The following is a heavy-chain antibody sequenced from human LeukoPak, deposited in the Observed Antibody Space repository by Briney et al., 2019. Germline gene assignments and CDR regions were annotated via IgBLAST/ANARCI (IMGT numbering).Heavy chain of an antibody. CDR2: IKQDGSET. D-gene: IGHD5-24*01. V-gene: IGHV3-7*01. J-gene: IGHJ4*02. Sequence: GGSLRLSCAVSGFTFSSHWMSWVRQAPGKGLEWVANIKQDGSETYYVDFVKGRFTISRDNAKNSLFLHMNSLRAEDTAVYYCARDGEMPTIYFDYWGQGTLVTVSS. CDR1: GFTFSSHW. CDR3: ARDGEMPTIYFDY.